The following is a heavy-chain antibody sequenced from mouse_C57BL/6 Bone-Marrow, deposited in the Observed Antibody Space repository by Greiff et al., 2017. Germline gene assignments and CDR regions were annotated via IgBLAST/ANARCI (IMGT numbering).Heavy chain of an antibody. D-gene: IGHD2-4*01. Sequence: QVQLQQPGAELASPGASVKLSCKASVYTFTSYGIRWVQQRPGQGLAWIGEIYPSSGYTHYNEKFKGKATLTVDKSSSTAYMELRSLTSEDSAVYFCATYEDYNEFAYWGQGTLVTVSA. J-gene: IGHJ3*01. CDR3: ATYEDYNEFAY. CDR1: VYTFTSYG. CDR2: IYPSSGYT. V-gene: IGHV1-81*01.